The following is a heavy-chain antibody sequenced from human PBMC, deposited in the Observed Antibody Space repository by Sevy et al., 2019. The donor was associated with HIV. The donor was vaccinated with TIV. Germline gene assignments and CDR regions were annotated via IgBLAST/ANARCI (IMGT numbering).Heavy chain of an antibody. CDR2: ISSSSPI. CDR3: ARNGDYDY. D-gene: IGHD4-17*01. CDR1: GFTFSDYS. Sequence: GGSLRLSCAASGFTFSDYSMNWVRQAPGKGLEWVSYISSSSPIYYADSVKGRFTISRDNAKNSLYLQMNSLRDEDTAVYYSARNGDYDYWGQGTLVTVSS. V-gene: IGHV3-48*02. J-gene: IGHJ4*02.